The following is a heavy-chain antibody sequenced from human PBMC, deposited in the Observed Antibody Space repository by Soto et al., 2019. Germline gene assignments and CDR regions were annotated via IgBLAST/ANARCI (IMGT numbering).Heavy chain of an antibody. Sequence: GASVKVSCQASGGTFSSYAISWVRQAPAQGLEWMGGIIPIFGTANYAQKFQGRVTITADESTSTAYMELSSLRSEDTAAYYCARDGHYYGSGSYQPPYYYYGMDVWGQGTTVTVSS. D-gene: IGHD3-10*01. J-gene: IGHJ6*02. CDR3: ARDGHYYGSGSYQPPYYYYGMDV. CDR1: GGTFSSYA. CDR2: IIPIFGTA. V-gene: IGHV1-69*13.